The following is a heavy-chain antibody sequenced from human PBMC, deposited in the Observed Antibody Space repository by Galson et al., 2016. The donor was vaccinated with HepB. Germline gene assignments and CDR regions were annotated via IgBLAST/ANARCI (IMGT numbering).Heavy chain of an antibody. V-gene: IGHV3-23*01. Sequence: SLRLSCAASGFTFSSYAISWVRQAPGKGLEWASLISGSGVSTYYADSVKGRFTISRDNAKNSVYLQMNSLRDEDTAVYYCARENWGPDYWGQGTLVTVSS. CDR2: ISGSGVST. CDR3: ARENWGPDY. CDR1: GFTFSSYA. D-gene: IGHD7-27*01. J-gene: IGHJ4*02.